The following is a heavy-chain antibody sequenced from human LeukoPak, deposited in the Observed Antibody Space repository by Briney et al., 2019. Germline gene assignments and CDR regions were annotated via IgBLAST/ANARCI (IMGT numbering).Heavy chain of an antibody. V-gene: IGHV1-18*01. Sequence: ASVTVSCTASGYTFTSYGIRWVRQAPGQGLEWMGWISAYNGNTNYAQKLQGRVTMTTDTSTGTAYMELRSLRSDDTAVYYCAREWELKGFDPWGQGTLVTISS. D-gene: IGHD1-26*01. CDR2: ISAYNGNT. CDR1: GYTFTSYG. CDR3: AREWELKGFDP. J-gene: IGHJ5*02.